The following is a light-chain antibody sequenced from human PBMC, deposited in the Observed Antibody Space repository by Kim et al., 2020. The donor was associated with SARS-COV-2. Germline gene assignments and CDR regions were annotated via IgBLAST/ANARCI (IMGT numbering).Light chain of an antibody. CDR2: GNS. Sequence: QGVTSPCTGRTSNIGAVYDVHWNHQLPGTAPKLLIYGNSNRPSGVPDRFSGSKSGTSASLAITGLQAEDEADYYCQSYDSSLSGYVFGGGTQLTVL. CDR3: QSYDSSLSGYV. CDR1: TSNIGAVYD. J-gene: IGLJ2*01. V-gene: IGLV1-40*01.